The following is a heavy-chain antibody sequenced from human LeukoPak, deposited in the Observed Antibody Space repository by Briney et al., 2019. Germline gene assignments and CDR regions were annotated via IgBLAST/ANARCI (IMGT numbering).Heavy chain of an antibody. J-gene: IGHJ4*02. CDR3: ARVGGPYSSGWFDY. CDR2: ISAYNGNT. D-gene: IGHD6-19*01. Sequence: ASVKVPCKASGYTFTSYGISWVRQAPGQGLEWMGWISAYNGNTNYAQKLQGRVTMTTDTSTSTAYMELRSLRSDDTAVYYCARVGGPYSSGWFDYWGQGTLVTVSS. V-gene: IGHV1-18*04. CDR1: GYTFTSYG.